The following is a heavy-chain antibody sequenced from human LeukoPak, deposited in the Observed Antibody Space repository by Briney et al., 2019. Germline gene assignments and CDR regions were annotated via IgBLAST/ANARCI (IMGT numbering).Heavy chain of an antibody. Sequence: SVKVSCKASGGTFSSYAISWVRQAPGQGLEWMGRIIPIFGTANYAQKFQGRATITTDESTSTAYMELSSLRSEDTAVYYCAETYYYGSGSYYGAFDIWGQGTMVTVSS. J-gene: IGHJ3*02. CDR3: AETYYYGSGSYYGAFDI. CDR1: GGTFSSYA. CDR2: IIPIFGTA. D-gene: IGHD3-10*01. V-gene: IGHV1-69*05.